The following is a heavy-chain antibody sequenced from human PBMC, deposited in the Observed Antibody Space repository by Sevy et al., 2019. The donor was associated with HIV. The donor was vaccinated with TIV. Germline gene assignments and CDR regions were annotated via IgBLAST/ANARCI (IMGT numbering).Heavy chain of an antibody. D-gene: IGHD5-12*01. V-gene: IGHV3-53*05. Sequence: GGSLRLSCAVSGFTLTNEFFSWVRQAPGKGLEWVAVVYSGGATYYADSVKGRFTISRDNSKNTVYLQMNSLRAEDTAVYYCAKDVSDGYNYFLDFWGQGALVTVSS. CDR1: GFTLTNEF. CDR3: AKDVSDGYNYFLDF. J-gene: IGHJ4*02. CDR2: VYSGGAT.